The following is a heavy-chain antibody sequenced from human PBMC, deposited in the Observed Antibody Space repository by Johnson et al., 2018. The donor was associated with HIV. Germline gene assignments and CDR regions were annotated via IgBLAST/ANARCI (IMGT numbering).Heavy chain of an antibody. CDR1: GFNVSDNY. Sequence: VQLVESGGGLVQPGGSLGLSCAASGFNVSDNYMNWVRQAPGKGLEWVSIIYSGGDTNYADSVKGRFTISRDNSKNTLYLQMNSLRDEDTSVYYCARGLTMIVVVDAFDIWGQGTMGTVSS. CDR2: IYSGGDT. J-gene: IGHJ3*02. V-gene: IGHV3-66*02. CDR3: ARGLTMIVVVDAFDI. D-gene: IGHD3-22*01.